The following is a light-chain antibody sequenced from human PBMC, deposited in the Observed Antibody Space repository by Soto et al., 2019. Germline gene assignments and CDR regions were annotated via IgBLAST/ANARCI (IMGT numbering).Light chain of an antibody. J-gene: IGKJ1*01. CDR3: HHYCNSPPWT. V-gene: IGKV3-20*01. CDR2: GAS. Sequence: EIVLTQSPGTLSLSPGERGTLSCRASQSVSNSYLAWYQQRPGQAPRLLIYGASSRATGIPDRFSGSGSGTDFTLTITRLEPEDIAVYSCHHYCNSPPWTFGQGTKVEVK. CDR1: QSVSNSY.